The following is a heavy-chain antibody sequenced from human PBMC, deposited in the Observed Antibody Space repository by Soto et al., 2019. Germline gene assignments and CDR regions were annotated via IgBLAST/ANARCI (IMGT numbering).Heavy chain of an antibody. D-gene: IGHD4-4*01. Sequence: QVQLVQSGAEVKKPGASVKVSCKASGYTFTGYYMHWVRQAPGQGLEWMGWINPNSGGTNYAQKFQGWVTMTRDTSISTAYSELSRLRSDDTAGYYCAVTPSDSDQYYFDYWGQGTLVTVSS. CDR2: INPNSGGT. CDR3: AVTPSDSDQYYFDY. J-gene: IGHJ4*02. CDR1: GYTFTGYY. V-gene: IGHV1-2*04.